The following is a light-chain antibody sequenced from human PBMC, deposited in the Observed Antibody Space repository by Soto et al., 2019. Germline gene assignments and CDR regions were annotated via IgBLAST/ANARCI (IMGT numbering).Light chain of an antibody. CDR2: NVS. Sequence: QSALTQPTSVSGSPGQSITISCTGTSSDVGGYNYVSWYQHHPGKAPKLMICNVSDRPSGVSNRFSGSKSGNTASLTISGLQAEDEADYYCSSYTTSSTPWVFGTGTKVTGL. V-gene: IGLV2-14*03. CDR1: SSDVGGYNY. J-gene: IGLJ1*01. CDR3: SSYTTSSTPWV.